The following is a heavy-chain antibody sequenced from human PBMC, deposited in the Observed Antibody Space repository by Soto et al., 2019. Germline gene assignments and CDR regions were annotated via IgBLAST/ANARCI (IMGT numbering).Heavy chain of an antibody. J-gene: IGHJ6*03. CDR2: ISAYNGNT. CDR3: ARDRAETYYDFWSGYYRTDDYYYYMDV. D-gene: IGHD3-3*01. Sequence: VKVSCKASGYTFTSYGINWVRRGTGQGLEWMGWISAYNGNTNYAQKLQGRVTMTTDTSTSTAYMELRSLRSDDTAVYYCARDRAETYYDFWSGYYRTDDYYYYMDVWGKGTTVTVSS. CDR1: GYTFTSYG. V-gene: IGHV1-18*01.